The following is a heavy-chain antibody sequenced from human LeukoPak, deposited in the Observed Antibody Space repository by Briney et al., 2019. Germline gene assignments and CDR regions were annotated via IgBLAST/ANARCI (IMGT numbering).Heavy chain of an antibody. D-gene: IGHD3-22*01. CDR1: GFTFGDYA. J-gene: IGHJ3*02. CDR2: IRSKAYGGTT. V-gene: IGHV3-49*04. Sequence: GGSLRLSCTASGFTFGDYAMSWVRQAPGKGLEWVGFIRSKAYGGTTEYAASVKGRFTISRDDSKSIAYLQMNSLKTEDTAVYYCTRAIKRESTMIVVVIGEEDAFDIWGQGTMVTVSS. CDR3: TRAIKRESTMIVVVIGEEDAFDI.